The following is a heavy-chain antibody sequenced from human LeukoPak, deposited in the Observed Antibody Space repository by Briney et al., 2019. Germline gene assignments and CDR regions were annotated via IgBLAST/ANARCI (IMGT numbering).Heavy chain of an antibody. CDR3: VKGDTTGHYSVLDY. J-gene: IGHJ4*02. CDR2: ISSSGVFT. V-gene: IGHV3-23*01. Sequence: PGGSLRLSCAASGFTFSSYAMTWVRQAPGKGLEWVSTISSSGVFTYYADTVKGRFPISRDNSKNTLYLQMDSLRAEDTAVYYCVKGDTTGHYSVLDYWGQGTLVTVSS. CDR1: GFTFSSYA. D-gene: IGHD3-22*01.